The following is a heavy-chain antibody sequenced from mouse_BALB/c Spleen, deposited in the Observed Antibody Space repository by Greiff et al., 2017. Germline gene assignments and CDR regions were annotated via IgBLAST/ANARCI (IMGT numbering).Heavy chain of an antibody. V-gene: IGHV1-87*01. CDR2: IYPGDGDT. CDR3: ARSPYYYGSSYGAMDY. Sequence: VQLQESGAELARPGASVKLSCKASGYTFTSYWMQWVKQRPGQGLEWIGAIYPGDGDTRYTQKFKGKATLTADKSSSTAYMQLSSLASEDSAVYYCARSPYYYGSSYGAMDYWGQGTSVTVSS. J-gene: IGHJ4*01. D-gene: IGHD1-1*01. CDR1: GYTFTSYW.